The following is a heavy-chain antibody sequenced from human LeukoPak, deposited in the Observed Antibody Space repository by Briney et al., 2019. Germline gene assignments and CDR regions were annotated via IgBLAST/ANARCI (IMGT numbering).Heavy chain of an antibody. J-gene: IGHJ4*02. CDR2: INEDGSGK. CDR3: AKAAVAPHFDY. V-gene: IGHV3-7*01. D-gene: IGHD6-19*01. CDR1: GLTFSSYW. Sequence: PGGSLRLSCAASGLTFSSYWMSWVRQAPGKGLEWVANINEDGSGKYYVDSVKGRFTISRDNAKNSLYLQLNSLGAEDTAVYYCAKAAVAPHFDYWGQGTLVTVSS.